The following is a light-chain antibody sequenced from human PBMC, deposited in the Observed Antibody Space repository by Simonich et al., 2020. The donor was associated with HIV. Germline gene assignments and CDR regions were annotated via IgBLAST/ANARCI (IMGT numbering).Light chain of an antibody. Sequence: QPALTQPAPVSGSPGRSLTISCTGTSSDVGGYNYVSWYQQHPGKAPKLIIYDVSQRPSGVPDRFSGSKAGNTASLTISGLQAEDEADYYCCSYAGSYTWVFGGGTKLTVL. CDR3: CSYAGSYTWV. J-gene: IGLJ3*02. V-gene: IGLV2-11*01. CDR2: DVS. CDR1: SSDVGGYNY.